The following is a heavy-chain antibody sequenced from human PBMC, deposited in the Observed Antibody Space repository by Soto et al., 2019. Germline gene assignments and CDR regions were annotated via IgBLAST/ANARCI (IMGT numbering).Heavy chain of an antibody. CDR3: AKARGRARDYGDYYYGMDV. CDR2: TSGSGGST. V-gene: IGHV3-23*01. J-gene: IGHJ6*02. CDR1: GFTFSSYA. D-gene: IGHD4-17*01. Sequence: EVQLLESGGGLVQPGGSLRLSCAASGFTFSSYAMSWVRQAPGKGLEWVSATSGSGGSTYYADSVKGRFTISRDNSKNTLYLQMNSRRAEDTAVYYCAKARGRARDYGDYYYGMDVWGQGTTVNVSS.